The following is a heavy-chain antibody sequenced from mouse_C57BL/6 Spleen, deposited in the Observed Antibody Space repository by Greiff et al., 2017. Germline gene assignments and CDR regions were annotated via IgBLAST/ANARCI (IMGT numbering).Heavy chain of an antibody. V-gene: IGHV1-54*01. J-gene: IGHJ1*03. CDR3: ARRGGSLWGYFDV. CDR2: INPGSGGT. D-gene: IGHD1-1*01. Sequence: VQLQQSGAELVRPGTSVKVSCKASGHAFTNYLIEWVKQRPGQGLEWIGVINPGSGGTNYNEKFKGKATLTADKSSSTAYMQFSSLTSEDSAVYFCARRGGSLWGYFDVWGTGTTVTVSS. CDR1: GHAFTNYL.